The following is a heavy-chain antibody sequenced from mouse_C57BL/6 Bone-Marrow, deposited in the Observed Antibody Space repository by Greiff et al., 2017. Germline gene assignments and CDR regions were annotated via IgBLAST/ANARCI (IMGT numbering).Heavy chain of an antibody. CDR1: GFTFSNYW. V-gene: IGHV6-3*01. D-gene: IGHD1-1*02. Sequence: EVMLVESGGGLVQPGGSMKLSCVASGFTFSNYWMNLVRQSPEKGLEWVAQIRLKSDNYATHYAESVKGRFTISRDDSKSSVYLQMNNLRAEDTGIYYCTGGGYYFDYWGQGTTLTVSS. J-gene: IGHJ2*01. CDR3: TGGGYYFDY. CDR2: IRLKSDNYAT.